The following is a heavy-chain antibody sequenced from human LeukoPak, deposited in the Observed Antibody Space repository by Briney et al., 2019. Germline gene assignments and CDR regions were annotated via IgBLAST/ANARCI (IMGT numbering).Heavy chain of an antibody. Sequence: GGSLRLSCAASGFTFSSYAMSWVRQAPGKGLEWVSAISSSGGTTYYADSVKGRFTISRDNSKNTLYLQMNSLRAEDTAVYYCAKGGLSCSGGSCYSSGDYWGQGTLVTVSS. D-gene: IGHD2-15*01. CDR1: GFTFSSYA. CDR3: AKGGLSCSGGSCYSSGDY. CDR2: ISSSGGTT. J-gene: IGHJ4*02. V-gene: IGHV3-23*01.